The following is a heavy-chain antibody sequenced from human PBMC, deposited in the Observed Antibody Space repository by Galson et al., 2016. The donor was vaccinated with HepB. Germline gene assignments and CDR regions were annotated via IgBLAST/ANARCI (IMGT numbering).Heavy chain of an antibody. J-gene: IGHJ4*02. CDR1: GFTFSSYW. CDR3: ARDAEYSNGWFPHY. D-gene: IGHD6-19*01. CDR2: INSDGSST. Sequence: SLRLSCAASGFTFSSYWMHWVRQVPGKGLVWVSRINSDGSSTSYAASVKGRFTISIDNAKNTLYLQMNSLGDEDTAVYYCARDAEYSNGWFPHYWGQGTLVTVSS. V-gene: IGHV3-74*01.